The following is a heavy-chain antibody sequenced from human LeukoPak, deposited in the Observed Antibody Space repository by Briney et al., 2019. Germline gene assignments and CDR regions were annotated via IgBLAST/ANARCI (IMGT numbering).Heavy chain of an antibody. V-gene: IGHV1-69*13. Sequence: SVNVSCKASEGTFSSYAISWVRQAPGQGLEWMGGIIPIFGTANYAQKFQGRVTITADESTSTAYMELSSLRSEDTAVYYCARAYDSGYDSDTPYFDYWGQGTLVTVSS. CDR1: EGTFSSYA. CDR2: IIPIFGTA. D-gene: IGHD5-12*01. CDR3: ARAYDSGYDSDTPYFDY. J-gene: IGHJ4*02.